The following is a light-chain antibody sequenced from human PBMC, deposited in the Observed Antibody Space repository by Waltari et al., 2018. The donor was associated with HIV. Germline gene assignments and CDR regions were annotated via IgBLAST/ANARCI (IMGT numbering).Light chain of an antibody. Sequence: SYDLTQPPSVSVSPGQTARITCSGDAFPTQYGYRYQQKPGQAPGLGIYKDSERPSGIPERFSGSSSGTTVTLTISGVQAEDEADYHCQSADSSGTYVVFGGGTKLTVL. V-gene: IGLV3-25*03. CDR3: QSADSSGTYVV. CDR1: AFPTQY. CDR2: KDS. J-gene: IGLJ2*01.